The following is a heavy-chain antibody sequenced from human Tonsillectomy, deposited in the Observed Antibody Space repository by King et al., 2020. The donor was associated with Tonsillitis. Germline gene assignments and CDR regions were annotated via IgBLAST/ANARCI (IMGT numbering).Heavy chain of an antibody. Sequence: QLQESGPGLVKPSETLSLTCTVSGGSISSYYWSWIRQPPGKGLEWIGYIYYSGSTNYNPSLKSRVTISVDTSKNQFSLKLSSVTAADTAVYYCARRIPDSSGYYVDYWGQGTLVTVSS. CDR2: IYYSGST. CDR1: GGSISSYY. J-gene: IGHJ4*02. CDR3: ARRIPDSSGYYVDY. V-gene: IGHV4-59*08. D-gene: IGHD3-22*01.